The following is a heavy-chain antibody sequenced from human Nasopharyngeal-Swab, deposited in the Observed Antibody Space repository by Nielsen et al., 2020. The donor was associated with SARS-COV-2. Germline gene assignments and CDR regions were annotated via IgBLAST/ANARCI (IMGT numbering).Heavy chain of an antibody. D-gene: IGHD6-13*01. J-gene: IGHJ1*01. V-gene: IGHV1-8*02. CDR1: GYTFTSYG. CDR2: MNPNSGNT. Sequence: ASVKVSCKASGYTFTSYGISWVRQATGQGLEWMGWMNPNSGNTGYAQKFQGRVTMTRNTSISTAYMELSSLRSEDTAVYYCARVDDSSSWYRYRDPAEYFQHWGQGTLVTVSS. CDR3: ARVDDSSSWYRYRDPAEYFQH.